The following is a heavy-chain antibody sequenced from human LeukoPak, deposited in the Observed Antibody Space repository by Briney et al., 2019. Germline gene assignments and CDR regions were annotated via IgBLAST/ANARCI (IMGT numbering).Heavy chain of an antibody. CDR2: FTSGSRSI. D-gene: IGHD6-13*01. CDR3: ARENSGIAATDIIDY. J-gene: IGHJ4*02. V-gene: IGHV3-21*01. Sequence: PGGSLRLSCAASGFTFSSYSMTWVRQAPGKGLEWVSSFTSGSRSIYYADSVKGRFTISRDNAKKSLYLLMNSLRAEDTAIYYCARENSGIAATDIIDYWGQGTLVTVSS. CDR1: GFTFSSYS.